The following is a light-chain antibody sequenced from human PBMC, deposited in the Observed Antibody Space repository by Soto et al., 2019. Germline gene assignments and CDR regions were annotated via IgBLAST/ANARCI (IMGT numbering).Light chain of an antibody. CDR1: QSVSSY. CDR3: QQRSNFIT. J-gene: IGKJ5*01. V-gene: IGKV3-11*01. CDR2: DAS. Sequence: EIVLTQSAATLSLSPGERATLSCRASQSVSSYLAWYQQKPGQAPRLLIYDASNRATGIPARFSGSGSGTDFTLTISSLEPEDFAVYYCQQRSNFITFGQGTRLEIK.